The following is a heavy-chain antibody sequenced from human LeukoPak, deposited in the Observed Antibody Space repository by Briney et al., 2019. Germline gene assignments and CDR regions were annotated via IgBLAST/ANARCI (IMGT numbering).Heavy chain of an antibody. J-gene: IGHJ5*02. D-gene: IGHD1-26*01. CDR1: GGTFSSYA. V-gene: IGHV1-69*05. Sequence: SVKVSCKASGGTFSSYAISWVRQAPGQGLEWMGGIIPIFGTANYAQKFQGRVTITTDESTSTAYMELSSLRSEDTAVYYCVRPSGSYHGGWFDPWGQGTLVTVSS. CDR3: VRPSGSYHGGWFDP. CDR2: IIPIFGTA.